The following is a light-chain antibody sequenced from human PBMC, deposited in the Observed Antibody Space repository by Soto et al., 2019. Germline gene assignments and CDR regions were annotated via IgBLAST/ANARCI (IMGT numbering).Light chain of an antibody. CDR1: QSVSSY. Sequence: EIVLTQSPATLSLSPGERATLSCRASQSVSSYLAWYQQKPGKAPRLLIYDASNRATGIPARFSGSGSGTDFTLTISSLEPEDFAVYYCQQRSNWRGTFGQGTKVEIK. V-gene: IGKV3-11*01. CDR2: DAS. J-gene: IGKJ1*01. CDR3: QQRSNWRGT.